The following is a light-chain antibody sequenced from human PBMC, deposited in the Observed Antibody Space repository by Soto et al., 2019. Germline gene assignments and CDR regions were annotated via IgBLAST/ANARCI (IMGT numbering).Light chain of an antibody. V-gene: IGLV2-14*01. CDR2: DVN. J-gene: IGLJ2*01. Sequence: QSVLTKPATVSGSPGQSITISCTGTSRDVGAYNYVSWYQQHPGKAPKLMIYDVNIRPSGVSNRFSGSKSGNTASLTISGLQAEDEADYYCTSWTTSTTMKFGGGTKLTVL. CDR1: SRDVGAYNY. CDR3: TSWTTSTTMK.